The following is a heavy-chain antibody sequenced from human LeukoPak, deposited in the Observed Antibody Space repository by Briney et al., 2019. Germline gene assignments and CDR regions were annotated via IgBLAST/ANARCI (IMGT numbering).Heavy chain of an antibody. D-gene: IGHD3-22*01. V-gene: IGHV3-48*03. CDR1: GFIFSSYD. CDR3: ARSTDYYDTNGYLTYYFDY. CDR2: ISSSGNSM. Sequence: PGGSLRLSCAASGFIFSSYDMNWVRQAPGKGLEWVSYISSSGNSMYYADSVKGRFTISRDNAKNSLYLQMNSLRAEDTAVYYCARSTDYYDTNGYLTYYFDYWGQGTLVTVSS. J-gene: IGHJ4*02.